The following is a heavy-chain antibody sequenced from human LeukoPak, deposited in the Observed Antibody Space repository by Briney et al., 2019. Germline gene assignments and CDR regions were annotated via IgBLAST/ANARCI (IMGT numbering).Heavy chain of an antibody. CDR3: ARDYFDSSDYPQTYYYYYMDV. V-gene: IGHV3-21*01. D-gene: IGHD3-22*01. J-gene: IGHJ6*03. Sequence: GGSLRLSCAASGFTVSSNYMSWVRQALGKGLEWVASISSTSTFIYSADSVKGRFTISRDTAKNSLFLQMNSLRAEDTAIYYCARDYFDSSDYPQTYYYYYMDVWGKGTTVTVSS. CDR2: ISSTSTFI. CDR1: GFTVSSNY.